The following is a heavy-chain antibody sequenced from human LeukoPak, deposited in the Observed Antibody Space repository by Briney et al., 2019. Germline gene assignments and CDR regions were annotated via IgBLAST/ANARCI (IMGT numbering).Heavy chain of an antibody. D-gene: IGHD3-3*01. V-gene: IGHV1-69*13. J-gene: IGHJ4*02. CDR3: ARVGDRRSDYFDY. CDR1: GGTFSSYA. Sequence: SVKVSCKASGGTFSSYAISWVRQAPGQGLEWMGGIIPIFGTANYAQKFQGGVTITADESTSTAYMELSSLRSEDTAVYYCARVGDRRSDYFDYWGQGTLVAVSS. CDR2: IIPIFGTA.